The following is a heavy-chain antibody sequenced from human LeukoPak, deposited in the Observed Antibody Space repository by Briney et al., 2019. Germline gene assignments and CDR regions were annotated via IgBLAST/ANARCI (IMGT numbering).Heavy chain of an antibody. CDR3: ASAGYSGYEFDY. CDR1: GGSISSYY. J-gene: IGHJ4*02. V-gene: IGHV4-4*07. Sequence: PSETLSLXCTVSGGSISSYYWSWIRQPAGKALEWIGRIYTSGRTNYNPSLKSRVTMSVDTSKNQFSLKLSSVTAADTAVYYCASAGYSGYEFDYWGQGTLVTVSS. D-gene: IGHD5-12*01. CDR2: IYTSGRT.